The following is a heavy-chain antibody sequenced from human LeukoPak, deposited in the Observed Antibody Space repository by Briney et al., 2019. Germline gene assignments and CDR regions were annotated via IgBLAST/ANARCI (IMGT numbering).Heavy chain of an antibody. CDR3: ARERCSGGSCYRGANYYYYYMDV. V-gene: IGHV4-59*01. D-gene: IGHD2-15*01. Sequence: KASETLSLTCTVSGGSISSYYWSWIRQPPGKGLEWIGYIYYSGSTNYNPSLKSRVTISVDTSKNQFSLKLSSVTAEDTAVYYCARERCSGGSCYRGANYYYYYMDVWGKGTTVTVSS. J-gene: IGHJ6*03. CDR1: GGSISSYY. CDR2: IYYSGST.